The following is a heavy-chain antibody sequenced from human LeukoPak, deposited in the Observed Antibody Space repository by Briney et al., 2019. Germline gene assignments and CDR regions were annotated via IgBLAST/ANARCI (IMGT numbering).Heavy chain of an antibody. Sequence: GRSLRLSCAASGFTFGSYGMHWVRQAPGKGLEWVALISYDGSKEYYGDSVKGRFTISRDNSKNTLYLQMNSLRAEDTAVYYCAKDQGYTYGHSLDYWGQGTLVTVSS. D-gene: IGHD5-18*01. V-gene: IGHV3-30*18. J-gene: IGHJ4*02. CDR1: GFTFGSYG. CDR3: AKDQGYTYGHSLDY. CDR2: ISYDGSKE.